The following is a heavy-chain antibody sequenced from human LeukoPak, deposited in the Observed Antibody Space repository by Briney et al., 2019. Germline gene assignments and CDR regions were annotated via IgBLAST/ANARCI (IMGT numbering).Heavy chain of an antibody. CDR1: GFTFSSYS. J-gene: IGHJ4*02. D-gene: IGHD6-6*01. Sequence: PGGSLRLSCAASGFTFSSYSMNWVRQAPGKGLEWVSSISSSSSYIYYADSAKGRFTISRDNAKNSLYLQMNSLRAEDTAVYYCARDYDSSSGGDYWGQGTLVTVSS. V-gene: IGHV3-21*01. CDR2: ISSSSSYI. CDR3: ARDYDSSSGGDY.